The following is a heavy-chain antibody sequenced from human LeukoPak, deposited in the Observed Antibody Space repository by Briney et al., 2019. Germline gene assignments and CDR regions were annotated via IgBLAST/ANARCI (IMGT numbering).Heavy chain of an antibody. CDR1: GASVSTNNW. Sequence: SETLSLTCVVSGASVSTNNWWKWVRQAPGKGLEWIGEVYHSGLTNYSPSLKSRVSMSVDTSKNQFSLKLSSVTAADTAVYYCARDSGTTGEVKFDPWGQGTLVTVSS. D-gene: IGHD3-10*01. CDR3: ARDSGTTGEVKFDP. CDR2: VYHSGLT. J-gene: IGHJ5*02. V-gene: IGHV4/OR15-8*01.